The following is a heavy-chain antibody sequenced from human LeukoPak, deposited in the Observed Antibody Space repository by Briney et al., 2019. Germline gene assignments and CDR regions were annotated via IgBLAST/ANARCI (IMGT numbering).Heavy chain of an antibody. CDR1: GFIFRRHG. CDR3: AKDQGGSSTLYMDV. D-gene: IGHD2-2*01. Sequence: GTSLRLSCAASGFIFRRHGMHWVRQAPGKGLEGVAFISYDGGNKYYGEAVKGRYTISRDSSKNTVVLQMNSLRPEDTAVYHCAKDQGGSSTLYMDVWGQGTTVIVSS. CDR2: ISYDGGNK. J-gene: IGHJ6*03. V-gene: IGHV3-30*18.